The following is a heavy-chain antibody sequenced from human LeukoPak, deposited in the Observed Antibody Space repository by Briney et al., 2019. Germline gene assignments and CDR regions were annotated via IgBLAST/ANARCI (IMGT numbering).Heavy chain of an antibody. J-gene: IGHJ4*02. D-gene: IGHD3-22*01. CDR2: ISWNSGSI. V-gene: IGHV3-9*01. CDR3: AKTGYDSSGYADYFDY. CDR1: GFTFDDYA. Sequence: PGGSLRLSCAASGFTFDDYAMHWVRQAPGKGLEWVSGISWNSGSIGYADSVKGRFTIPRDNAKNSLYLQMNSLRAEDTALYYCAKTGYDSSGYADYFDYWGQGTLVTVSS.